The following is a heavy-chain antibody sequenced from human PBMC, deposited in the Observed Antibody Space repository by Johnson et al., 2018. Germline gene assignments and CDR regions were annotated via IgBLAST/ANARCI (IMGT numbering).Heavy chain of an antibody. CDR1: GFTFSAYG. CDR3: AKGYRLGELPDVFDI. Sequence: QVQLQESGGGVVQPGRSLRLSCAASGFTFSAYGMHWVRQAPGKGLEWVAVISYDGRKKYPVDSVKGRFTISRDNSKNTLYLRMNSLRIEDTAMYYCAKGYRLGELPDVFDIWGQGTMVTVSS. V-gene: IGHV3-30*18. CDR2: ISYDGRKK. D-gene: IGHD3-10*01. J-gene: IGHJ3*02.